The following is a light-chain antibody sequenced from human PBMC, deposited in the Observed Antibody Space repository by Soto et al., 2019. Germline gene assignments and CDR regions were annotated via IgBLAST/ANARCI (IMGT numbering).Light chain of an antibody. V-gene: IGKV1-39*01. CDR2: STS. J-gene: IGKJ1*01. Sequence: DIQMTQSPSSLSASVGDRVSITCRASQSITTYLNWYQQTPGKAPQLLISSTSSLQSGVPSRFSGSGSGTDFTLTISSLQPEDFATYYCQQSYSTPPTFGQGTKVEIK. CDR3: QQSYSTPPT. CDR1: QSITTY.